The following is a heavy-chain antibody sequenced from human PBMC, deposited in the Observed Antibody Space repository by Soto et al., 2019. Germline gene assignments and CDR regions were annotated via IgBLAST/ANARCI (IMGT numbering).Heavy chain of an antibody. J-gene: IGHJ4*02. CDR2: IRSKVYGATP. D-gene: IGHD3-16*01. CDR3: TSIYYYIWGSYRNFGD. CDR1: GFNFGDFA. V-gene: IGHV3-49*03. Sequence: GGSLRLSCSASGFNFGDFAMSWFRQAPGKGPEWVGLIRSKVYGATPEYAASVKGRFIISRDDSKNIAYLQMNSLKTEDTAVYYCTSIYYYIWGSYRNFGDGARGALATVS.